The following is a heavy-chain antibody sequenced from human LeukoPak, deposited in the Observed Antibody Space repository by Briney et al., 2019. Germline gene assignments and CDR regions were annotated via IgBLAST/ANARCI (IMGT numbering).Heavy chain of an antibody. CDR2: IIPIFGTA. CDR1: GGTFSSYA. J-gene: IGHJ3*02. V-gene: IGHV1-69*13. Sequence: GASVKVSCKASGGTFSSYAISWVRQAPGQGLEWMGGIIPIFGTANYAQKFQGRVTITADESTSTAYMELSSLRSEDTAVYYCARVVGISDAFDIWGQGTMVTVSS. D-gene: IGHD2-21*01. CDR3: ARVVGISDAFDI.